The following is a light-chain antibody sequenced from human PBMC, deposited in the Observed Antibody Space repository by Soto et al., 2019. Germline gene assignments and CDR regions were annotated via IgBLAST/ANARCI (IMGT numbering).Light chain of an antibody. Sequence: DIQMTQSPSTLSGSVGDRVTITCLASQTISSWLAWYQQKPGKAPKLLIYKASTLKSGVPSRFSGSGSGTEFTLTISSLQPEDFATYYCQQSYSTLGITFGQGTRLEIK. CDR3: QQSYSTLGIT. CDR1: QTISSW. CDR2: KAS. J-gene: IGKJ5*01. V-gene: IGKV1-5*03.